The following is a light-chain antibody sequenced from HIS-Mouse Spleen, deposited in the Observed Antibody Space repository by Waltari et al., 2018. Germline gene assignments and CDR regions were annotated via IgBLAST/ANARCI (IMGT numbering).Light chain of an antibody. Sequence: AIRMTQSPSSFSASTGDRVTITFRASQGISSYLAWYQQKPGKAPKLLIYAASTLQSGVPSRFSGSGSGTDFTLTISCLQSEDFATYYCQQYYSYLWTFGQGTKVEIK. V-gene: IGKV1-8*01. CDR2: AAS. CDR1: QGISSY. J-gene: IGKJ1*01. CDR3: QQYYSYLWT.